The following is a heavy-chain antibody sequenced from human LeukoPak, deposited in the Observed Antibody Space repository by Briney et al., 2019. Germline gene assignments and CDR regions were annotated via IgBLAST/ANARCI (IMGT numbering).Heavy chain of an antibody. D-gene: IGHD3-10*01. CDR1: GGSISSGDYY. Sequence: SQTLSLTCTASGGSISSGDYYWSWIRQPPGKGLEWIGYIYYSGSTYYNPSLKSRVTISVDTSKNQFSLKLSSVTAAATAVYYCARATYYYGSGSSTWDYWGQGTLVTVSS. CDR2: IYYSGST. J-gene: IGHJ4*02. CDR3: ARATYYYGSGSSTWDY. V-gene: IGHV4-30-4*01.